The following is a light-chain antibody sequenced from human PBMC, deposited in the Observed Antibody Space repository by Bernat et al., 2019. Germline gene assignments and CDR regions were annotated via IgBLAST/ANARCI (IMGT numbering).Light chain of an antibody. Sequence: DIQMTQSPSSLSASVGDRVTITCRASQSISSYLNWYQQKPGKAPKLLIYAASSLQSGVPSRFSGSGSGTDFTLTISSLQPEDFATYSCQHSYSTPLTFGGGTKVEI. CDR2: AAS. CDR1: QSISSY. CDR3: QHSYSTPLT. J-gene: IGKJ4*01. V-gene: IGKV1-39*01.